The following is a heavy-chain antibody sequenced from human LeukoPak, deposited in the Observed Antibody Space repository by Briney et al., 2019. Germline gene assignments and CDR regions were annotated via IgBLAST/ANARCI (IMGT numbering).Heavy chain of an antibody. CDR2: INPSGGSA. CDR3: AREMSGLAAGPVGPDY. Sequence: GASVKVSCKASGYTFTRFYMLWVRQAPGPGLEWMGIINPSGGSANSAQKFQGRVTMTRDISTSTAYMELSSRKSEDTAVYYCAREMSGLAAGPVGPDYWGQGTLVTVSS. D-gene: IGHD6-6*01. V-gene: IGHV1-46*01. CDR1: GYTFTRFY. J-gene: IGHJ4*02.